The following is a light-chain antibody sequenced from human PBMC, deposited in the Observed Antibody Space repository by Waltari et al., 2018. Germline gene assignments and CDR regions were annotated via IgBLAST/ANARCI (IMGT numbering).Light chain of an antibody. V-gene: IGLV1-47*01. CDR3: AAWDDSLSGV. Sequence: QSVLTQPHSASGTSGQSVTISCSGSCSNIVSNYLFWYQQLPGTAPKLLIYRNNQRPSGVPDRFSGSKSGTSASLAISGLRSEDEADYYCAAWDDSLSGVFGGGTKLTVL. CDR2: RNN. J-gene: IGLJ3*02. CDR1: CSNIVSNY.